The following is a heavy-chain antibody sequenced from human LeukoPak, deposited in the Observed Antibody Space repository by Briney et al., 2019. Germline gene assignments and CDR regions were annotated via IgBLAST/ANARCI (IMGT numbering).Heavy chain of an antibody. D-gene: IGHD2-2*01. CDR1: GFTFDDYA. CDR3: ARWRGSTSERSDY. Sequence: GGSLRLSCAASGFTFDDYAMHWVRQAPGKGLEWVSGISWNSGSIGYADSVKGRFTISRDNAKNSLYLQMDSLRVEDTATYYCARWRGSTSERSDYWGQGTLVAVSS. V-gene: IGHV3-9*01. J-gene: IGHJ4*02. CDR2: ISWNSGSI.